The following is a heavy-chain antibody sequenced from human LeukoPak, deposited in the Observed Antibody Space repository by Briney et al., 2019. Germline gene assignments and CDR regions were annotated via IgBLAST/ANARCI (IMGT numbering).Heavy chain of an antibody. V-gene: IGHV4-59*01. D-gene: IGHD4-17*01. CDR3: ASYMTTVTTQGWFDP. Sequence: SETLSLTCTVSGGSISSYYWSWIRQPPGKGLEWIGYIYYSGSTNYNPSLTSRVTISVDTSKNQFSLKLSSVTAADTAVYYCASYMTTVTTQGWFDPWGEGTLVSVSS. J-gene: IGHJ5*02. CDR2: IYYSGST. CDR1: GGSISSYY.